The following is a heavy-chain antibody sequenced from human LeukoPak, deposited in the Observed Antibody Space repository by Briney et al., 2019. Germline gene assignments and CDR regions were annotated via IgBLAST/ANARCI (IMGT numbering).Heavy chain of an antibody. D-gene: IGHD3-10*01. J-gene: IGHJ6*03. V-gene: IGHV1-69*01. CDR1: GRTFSSYA. CDR2: FIPIFGTA. Sequence: SVKVSCKASGRTFSSYAISWVRQAPGQGLEWMGGFIPIFGTANYAQKFQGRVTITADESTSTAYMELRSLRSDDTAVYYCARDRDTMVRGVHYYMDVWGKGTTVTVSS. CDR3: ARDRDTMVRGVHYYMDV.